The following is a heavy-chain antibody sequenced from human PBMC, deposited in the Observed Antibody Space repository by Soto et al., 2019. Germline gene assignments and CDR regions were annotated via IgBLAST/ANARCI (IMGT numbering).Heavy chain of an antibody. J-gene: IGHJ4*02. CDR2: IYWDDDK. D-gene: IGHD3-16*01. Sequence: QITLNESGPTLVKPTQTLTLTCTFSGFSLSTRDVGVGWIRQPPGKALEWLGVIYWDDDKRYSPSLKSRLTITKNTSKNQVVLRMTKMDPVDTATYSCAHCRGGVAIFWGQGTLVTVSS. CDR1: GFSLSTRDVG. CDR3: AHCRGGVAIF. V-gene: IGHV2-5*02.